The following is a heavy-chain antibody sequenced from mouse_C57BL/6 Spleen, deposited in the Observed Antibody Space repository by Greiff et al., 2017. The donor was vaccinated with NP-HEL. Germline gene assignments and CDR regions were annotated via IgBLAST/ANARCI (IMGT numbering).Heavy chain of an antibody. V-gene: IGHV1-72*01. CDR1: GYTFTSYW. CDR2: IYHNSGGT. J-gene: IGHJ2*01. Sequence: QVQLQQPGAELVKPGASVKLSCKASGYTFTSYWMHLVKQRPGRGLEWIGRIYHNSGGTKYNEKFKSKATLTVDKPSSTAYMQLSSLTSEDSAVYYCARGYFDYWGQGTTLTVSS. CDR3: ARGYFDY.